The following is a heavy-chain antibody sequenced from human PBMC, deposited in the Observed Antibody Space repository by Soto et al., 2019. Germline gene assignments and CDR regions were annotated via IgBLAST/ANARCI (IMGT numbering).Heavy chain of an antibody. D-gene: IGHD2-2*01. CDR2: ISFDGNRK. J-gene: IGHJ4*02. Sequence: GGSLRLSCAASEFTFKSYGMHWVRQAPGKGLAWVAVISFDGNRKHYADSVRGRFTISRDNSKNTLYLQMNSLRTEDTAIYYCARDSYRGDVVLTPAPYGNDYWGRGTLVTVSS. V-gene: IGHV3-30*03. CDR1: EFTFKSYG. CDR3: ARDSYRGDVVLTPAPYGNDY.